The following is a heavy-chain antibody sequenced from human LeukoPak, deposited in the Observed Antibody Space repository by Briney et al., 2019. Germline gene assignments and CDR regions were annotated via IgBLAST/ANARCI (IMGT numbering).Heavy chain of an antibody. D-gene: IGHD6-13*01. Sequence: GGSLRLSCSASGFMFSGYAMHWVRQAPGKGLEYVSATTNGVSTYYADSVKGRFTISRDNSKNTLYLQMNSLRAEDTAVYYCATKHSSSWYEGFDIWGQGTMVTVSS. CDR3: ATKHSSSWYEGFDI. CDR2: TTNGVST. CDR1: GFMFSGYA. J-gene: IGHJ3*02. V-gene: IGHV3-64*04.